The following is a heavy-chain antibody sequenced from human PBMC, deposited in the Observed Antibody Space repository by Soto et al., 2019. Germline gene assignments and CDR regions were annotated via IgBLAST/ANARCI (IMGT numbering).Heavy chain of an antibody. J-gene: IGHJ4*02. CDR2: ISYDGSNK. CDR3: ARDSIAAAGPGIDY. CDR1: GITFSSYA. V-gene: IGHV3-30-3*01. Sequence: QVQLVESGGGVVQPGRSLRLSCAASGITFSSYAMHWVRQAPGKGLEWVAVISYDGSNKYYADSVKGRFTISRDNSKNTLYLQMNSLRAEDTAVYYCARDSIAAAGPGIDYWGQGTLVTVSS. D-gene: IGHD6-13*01.